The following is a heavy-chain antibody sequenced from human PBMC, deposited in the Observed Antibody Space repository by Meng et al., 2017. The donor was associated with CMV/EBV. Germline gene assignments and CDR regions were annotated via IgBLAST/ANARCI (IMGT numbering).Heavy chain of an antibody. CDR3: TRRAWGYSPSWDFPL. D-gene: IGHD2-2*01. Sequence: VSGGSFSGYFWNWVRQPPGKGLEWIGEINHRGRTNYNPSLKSRVTISVDTSKNHFSLNLTSVTAADTAFYYCTRRAWGYSPSWDFPLWGQGSLVTVSS. V-gene: IGHV4-34*01. CDR2: INHRGRT. CDR1: GGSFSGYF. J-gene: IGHJ4*02.